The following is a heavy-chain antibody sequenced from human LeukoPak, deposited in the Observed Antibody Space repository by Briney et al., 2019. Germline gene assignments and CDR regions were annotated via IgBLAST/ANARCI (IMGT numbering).Heavy chain of an antibody. Sequence: GGSLRLSCEASGFTFSDYYMTWIRQAPGKRLEWVSYISSSSSTIFYADSVKGRFTISRDNAKNSLYLHMSSLTAEDTAVYYCARGDDDYWRGYFSDPWGQGTLVAVSS. D-gene: IGHD3-3*01. V-gene: IGHV3-11*04. CDR1: GFTFSDYY. J-gene: IGHJ5*02. CDR2: ISSSSSTI. CDR3: ARGDDDYWRGYFSDP.